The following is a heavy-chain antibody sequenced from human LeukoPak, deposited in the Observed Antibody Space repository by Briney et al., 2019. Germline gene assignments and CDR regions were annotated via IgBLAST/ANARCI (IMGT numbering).Heavy chain of an antibody. CDR2: IYTSGST. Sequence: SETLSLTCTVSGGSISSYYWSWIRQPTGKGLEWIGRIYTSGSTNYNPSLKSRVTMSVHTSKNQFSLKLSSVTAADTAVYYCASSHVGSGSYSPYFDYWGQGTLVTVSS. CDR3: ASSHVGSGSYSPYFDY. V-gene: IGHV4-4*07. J-gene: IGHJ4*02. D-gene: IGHD3-10*01. CDR1: GGSISSYY.